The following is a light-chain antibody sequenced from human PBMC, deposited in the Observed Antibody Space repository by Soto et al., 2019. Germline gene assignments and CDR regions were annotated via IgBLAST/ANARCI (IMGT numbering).Light chain of an antibody. CDR1: QSVSSSY. Sequence: DIVLTQSPGTLSLSPGERATLSCRASQSVSSSYLAWYQQKPGQAPRLLIYGASSRATGIPDRFSGSGSGTDFTLTISRLEPEDFAVYYCQQYGSPPCTFGQGTKVEIK. CDR2: GAS. V-gene: IGKV3-20*01. J-gene: IGKJ1*01. CDR3: QQYGSPPCT.